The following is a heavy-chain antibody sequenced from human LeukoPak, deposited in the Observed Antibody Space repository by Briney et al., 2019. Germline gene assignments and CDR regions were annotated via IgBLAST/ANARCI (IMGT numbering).Heavy chain of an antibody. V-gene: IGHV3-48*02. J-gene: IGHJ4*02. D-gene: IGHD3-22*01. CDR1: GFTFSNAW. Sequence: GGSLRLSCAASGFTFSNAWMSWVREAPGKGLEWVSYISTSSSTIFYADSVKGRFIISRDNAKNSLFLQMNSLRDEDTAVYYCAREDYYDNSGPSGGFDYWGQGTLVTVSS. CDR3: AREDYYDNSGPSGGFDY. CDR2: ISTSSSTI.